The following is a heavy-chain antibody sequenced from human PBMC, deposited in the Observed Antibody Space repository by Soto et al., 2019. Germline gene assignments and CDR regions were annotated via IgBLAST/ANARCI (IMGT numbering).Heavy chain of an antibody. Sequence: GESLSLSCAASGFTFSDHYMDWVRQAPGKGLEWVGRHRNKANSYTTEYAASVKGRFTISRDDSKDSLFLQMDSLRTEDTAVYYCARVRSSSWGLDAFDAWGQGTMVTVSS. CDR3: ARVRSSSWGLDAFDA. CDR1: GFTFSDHY. D-gene: IGHD6-13*01. CDR2: HRNKANSYTT. V-gene: IGHV3-72*01. J-gene: IGHJ3*01.